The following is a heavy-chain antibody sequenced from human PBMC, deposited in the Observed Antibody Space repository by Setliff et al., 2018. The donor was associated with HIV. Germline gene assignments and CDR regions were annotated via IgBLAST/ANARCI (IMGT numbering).Heavy chain of an antibody. CDR1: GFTFSSYE. CDR2: ISGSGGST. J-gene: IGHJ4*02. Sequence: GGSLRLSCAASGFTFSSYEMNWVRQAPGQGLEWVSAISGSGGSTYYADSVKGRFTISRDNSKNTLYLQMNSLRAEDTAVYYCAKYGSGNSGRGGFDYWGQGTLVTVSS. V-gene: IGHV3-23*01. D-gene: IGHD6-19*01. CDR3: AKYGSGNSGRGGFDY.